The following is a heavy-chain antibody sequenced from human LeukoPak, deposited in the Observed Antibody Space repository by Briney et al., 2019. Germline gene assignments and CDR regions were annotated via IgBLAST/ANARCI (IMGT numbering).Heavy chain of an antibody. CDR3: MRLDGYRSLGSY. Sequence: GGSLRLSCAASGFTFSNAWMSWVRQAPGKGLEWVGRIRSKANSYATAYAASVKGRFTISRDDSKNTAYLQMNSLKTEDTAVYYCMRLDGYRSLGSYWGQGTLVTVSS. V-gene: IGHV3-73*01. CDR2: IRSKANSYAT. D-gene: IGHD5-24*01. CDR1: GFTFSNAW. J-gene: IGHJ4*02.